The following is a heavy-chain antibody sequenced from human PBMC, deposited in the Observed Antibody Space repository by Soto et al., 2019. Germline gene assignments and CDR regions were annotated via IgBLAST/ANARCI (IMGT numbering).Heavy chain of an antibody. J-gene: IGHJ5*02. D-gene: IGHD2-21*01. CDR2: MNPDGSEQ. V-gene: IGHV3-7*04. Sequence: EVHLVESGGGLVQPGGSLRLSCAASGFTFSDYWMTWVRQAPGRGLEGVANMNPDGSEQYYLDSVKGRFTISRDNAKNSLYLQMNSLRGEDTAVYYCTRDLNHDCGPWGQGIQVIVSS. CDR3: TRDLNHDCGP. CDR1: GFTFSDYW.